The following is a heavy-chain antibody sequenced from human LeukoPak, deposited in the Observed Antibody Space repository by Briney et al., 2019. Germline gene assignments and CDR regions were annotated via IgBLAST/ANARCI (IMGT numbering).Heavy chain of an antibody. CDR3: ARKLELGGGENWFDP. V-gene: IGHV4-34*01. CDR1: GGSFSGYY. D-gene: IGHD1-7*01. J-gene: IGHJ5*02. CDR2: INHSGST. Sequence: SETLSLTCAVYGGSFSGYYWSWIRQPPGKGLEWIGEINHSGSTNYNPSLKSRVTISVDTSKNQFSLKLSSVTAADTAVYYCARKLELGGGENWFDPWGQGTLVTVSS.